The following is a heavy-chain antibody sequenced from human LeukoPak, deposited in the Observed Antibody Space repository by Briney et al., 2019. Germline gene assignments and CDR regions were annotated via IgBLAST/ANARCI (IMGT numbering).Heavy chain of an antibody. CDR2: ISSNSSYI. J-gene: IGHJ6*03. CDR1: GFTFSSYS. V-gene: IGHV3-21*01. Sequence: GGSLRLSCAASGFTFSSYSMNWVRQAPGKGLEWVSSISSNSSYIYYADSVKGRFTISRDNAKSSLYLQMNSLRAEDTAVYYCARDSYMDVWGKGTTVTVSS. CDR3: ARDSYMDV.